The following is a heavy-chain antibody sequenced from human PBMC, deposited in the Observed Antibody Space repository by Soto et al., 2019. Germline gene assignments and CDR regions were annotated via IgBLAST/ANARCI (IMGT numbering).Heavy chain of an antibody. CDR2: IYYSGST. V-gene: IGHV4-59*01. CDR3: ARVPLYCTNGVCYLNYFDY. J-gene: IGHJ4*02. Sequence: TLSLTCTVTGGSISSYYWRWIRQPPGKGLEWIGYIYYSGSTNYNPSLKSRVTISVDTSKNQFSLKLSSVTAADTAVYYCARVPLYCTNGVCYLNYFDYWGQGTLVTVSS. CDR1: GGSISSYY. D-gene: IGHD2-8*01.